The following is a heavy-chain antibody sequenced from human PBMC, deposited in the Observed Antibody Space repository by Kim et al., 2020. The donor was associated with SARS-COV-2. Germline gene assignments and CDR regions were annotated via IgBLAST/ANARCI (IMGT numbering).Heavy chain of an antibody. J-gene: IGHJ6*02. Sequence: SETLSLTCTVSGGSISSYYWSWIRQPPGKGLEWIGYIYYSGSTNYNPSLKSRVTISVDTSKNQFSLKLSSVTAADTAVYYCARHGPGYSSGWYPNSLYYGMDVWGQGTTVTVSS. V-gene: IGHV4-59*08. CDR3: ARHGPGYSSGWYPNSLYYGMDV. D-gene: IGHD6-19*01. CDR2: IYYSGST. CDR1: GGSISSYY.